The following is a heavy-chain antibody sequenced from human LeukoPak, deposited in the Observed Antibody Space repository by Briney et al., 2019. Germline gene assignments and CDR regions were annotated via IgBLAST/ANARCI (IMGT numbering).Heavy chain of an antibody. J-gene: IGHJ5*02. Sequence: GGSLRLSRAASGFTFSSYAMSWVRQAPGKGLEWVSAISGSGGSTYYADSVKGRFTISRDNSKNTLYLQMNSLRAEDTPVYYCTKFQTSSYHYGSADTSFGPWGQGTLLTLSS. CDR1: GFTFSSYA. CDR2: ISGSGGST. V-gene: IGHV3-23*01. D-gene: IGHD3-10*01. CDR3: TKFQTSSYHYGSADTSFGP.